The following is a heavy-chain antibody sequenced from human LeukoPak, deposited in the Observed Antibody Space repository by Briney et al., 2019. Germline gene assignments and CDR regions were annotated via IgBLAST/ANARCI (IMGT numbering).Heavy chain of an antibody. Sequence: SVNVSCKASGGTFSSYAISWVRQAPGQGLEWMGRIIPIFGTANCAQKLQGRVTMTTDTSTSTAYMELRSLRSDDTAVYYCARDHVDIVVVPAAGSVVDYWGQGTLVTVSS. V-gene: IGHV1-69*05. D-gene: IGHD2-2*03. CDR3: ARDHVDIVVVPAAGSVVDY. CDR1: GGTFSSYA. J-gene: IGHJ4*02. CDR2: IIPIFGTA.